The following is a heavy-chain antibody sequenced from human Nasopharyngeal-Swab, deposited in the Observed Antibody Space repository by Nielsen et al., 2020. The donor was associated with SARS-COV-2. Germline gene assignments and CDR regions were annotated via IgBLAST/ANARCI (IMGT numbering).Heavy chain of an antibody. J-gene: IGHJ6*03. D-gene: IGHD2-2*01. Sequence: WIRQPPGKGLEWIGEINHSGSTNYNPSLKSRVTISVDKSKNQFSLKLSSVTAADTAVYYCAREGPYCSSTSCYYYYMDVWGKGTTVTVSS. CDR2: INHSGST. CDR3: AREGPYCSSTSCYYYYMDV. V-gene: IGHV4-34*01.